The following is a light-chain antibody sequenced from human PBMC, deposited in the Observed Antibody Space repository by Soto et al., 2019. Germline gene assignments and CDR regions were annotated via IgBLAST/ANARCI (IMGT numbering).Light chain of an antibody. CDR2: QVS. CDR3: SSYTSSGTWV. Sequence: QSALTQPPSVSGSPGQSVTISCTGTSSDVGSSNRVSWYQQPPGTAPKLMICQVSNRPSGVPDRFSGSKSGNTASLTISGLQAEDEADYYCSSYTSSGTWVFGGGTTLTVL. CDR1: SSDVGSSNR. V-gene: IGLV2-18*02. J-gene: IGLJ3*02.